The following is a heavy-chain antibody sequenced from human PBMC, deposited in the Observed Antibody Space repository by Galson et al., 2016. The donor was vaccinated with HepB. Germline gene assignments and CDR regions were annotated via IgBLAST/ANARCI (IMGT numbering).Heavy chain of an antibody. CDR3: ARVPGGV. CDR1: GDSITSGGHY. V-gene: IGHV4-31*03. CDR2: ISYSGTT. J-gene: IGHJ4*02. D-gene: IGHD6-25*01. Sequence: TLSLTCTVSGDSITSGGHYWNWIRQHPGKGLEYIGYISYSGTTHYNPSLKSRLSISLDTSKNQFSLKVTSVTAADTAVYYCARVPGGVWGQGTLVTVSS.